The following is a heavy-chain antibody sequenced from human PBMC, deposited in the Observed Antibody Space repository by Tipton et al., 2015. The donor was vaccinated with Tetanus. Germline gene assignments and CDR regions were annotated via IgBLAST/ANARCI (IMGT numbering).Heavy chain of an antibody. V-gene: IGHV3-21*01. CDR3: ARGGLHSFDY. J-gene: IGHJ4*02. Sequence: SLRLSCQGSGFNFGDFNMNWIRQTPGRGLQWVSSISGHSTYIHYAESVRGRFSVSRDNAENSLYLQVDSLRAEDTAVYHCARGGLHSFDYWGQGALVTVSS. CDR1: GFNFGDFN. CDR2: ISGHSTYI. D-gene: IGHD5/OR15-5a*01.